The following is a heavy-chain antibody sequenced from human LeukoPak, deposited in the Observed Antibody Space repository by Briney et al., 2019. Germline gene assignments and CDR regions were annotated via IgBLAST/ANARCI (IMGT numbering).Heavy chain of an antibody. D-gene: IGHD3-22*01. J-gene: IGHJ6*02. Sequence: PGGSLRLSCAASGFTVSSNYMSWVRQAPGKGLEWVSVIYSGGSTYYADSVKGRFTISRDNSKNTLYLQMNSLRAEDTAVYYCARDDSSGYYYGMDVWGQGTTVTVSS. V-gene: IGHV3-66*01. CDR2: IYSGGST. CDR1: GFTVSSNY. CDR3: ARDDSSGYYYGMDV.